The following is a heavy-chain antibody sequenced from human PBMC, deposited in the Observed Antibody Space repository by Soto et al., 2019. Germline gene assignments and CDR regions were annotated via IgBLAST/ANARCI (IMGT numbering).Heavy chain of an antibody. V-gene: IGHV3-30-3*01. J-gene: IGHJ6*02. CDR1: GFTFSSYA. Sequence: QVQLVESGGGVVQPGRSLRLSCAASGFTFSSYAMHWVRQAPGKGLEWVAVISYDGSNKYYADSGKGRFTISRDNSKNTLYLQMNSLRAEDTAVYYCARDQLWFGEHEVGMDVWGQGTTVTVSS. D-gene: IGHD3-10*01. CDR2: ISYDGSNK. CDR3: ARDQLWFGEHEVGMDV.